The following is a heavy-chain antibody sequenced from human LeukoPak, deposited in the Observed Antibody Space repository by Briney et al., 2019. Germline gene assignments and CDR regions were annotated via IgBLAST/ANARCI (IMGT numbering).Heavy chain of an antibody. V-gene: IGHV3-30*04. D-gene: IGHD3-16*01. CDR3: AKDKLIFDY. J-gene: IGHJ4*02. Sequence: GGSLRLSCAASGFTFSSYAIHWVRQAPGKGLEWVAFISNNGRNKDYADSVKGRFTISRDNSKNTLYLQMNSLRAEDTAVYYCAKDKLIFDYWGQGTLVTVSS. CDR1: GFTFSSYA. CDR2: ISNNGRNK.